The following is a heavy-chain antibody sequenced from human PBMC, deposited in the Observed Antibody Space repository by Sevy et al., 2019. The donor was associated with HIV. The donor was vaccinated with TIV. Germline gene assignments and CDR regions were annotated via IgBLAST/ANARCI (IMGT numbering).Heavy chain of an antibody. V-gene: IGHV3-66*01. CDR1: GFTVNSNY. CDR2: IHSDDTT. J-gene: IGHJ4*02. CDR3: ARGSSGYGYALNY. Sequence: GGSLRLSCAASGFTVNSNYMTWVRQAPGKGLEGVSVIHSDDTTYHADSVKDSITMSKDNFKKTLYLHMSSLRAEDTAVYYCARGSSGYGYALNYWGQGTLVTVSS. D-gene: IGHD5-18*01.